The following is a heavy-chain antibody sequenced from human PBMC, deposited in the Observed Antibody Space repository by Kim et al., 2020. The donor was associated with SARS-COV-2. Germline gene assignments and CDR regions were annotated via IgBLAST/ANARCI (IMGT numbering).Heavy chain of an antibody. J-gene: IGHJ6*02. V-gene: IGHV4-30-2*01. CDR2: SETT. Sequence: SETTHRNPSLKSHVTIPVDRSQNQFSLELSYVTAADTAVYYCARDRAMDVWGQGTTVTVSS. CDR3: ARDRAMDV.